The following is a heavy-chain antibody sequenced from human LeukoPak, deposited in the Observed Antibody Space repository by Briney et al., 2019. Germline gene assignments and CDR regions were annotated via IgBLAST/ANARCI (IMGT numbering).Heavy chain of an antibody. V-gene: IGHV3-74*01. Sequence: GGSLRLSCAASGFTFSSYWMHWVRQAPGQGLVWVSRINSDGSSTSYADSVKGRFAISRDNAKNTLYLQMNSLRAEDTAVYYCAREEDYGSGSFPFDYWGQGTLVTVSS. CDR1: GFTFSSYW. D-gene: IGHD3-10*01. CDR3: AREEDYGSGSFPFDY. CDR2: INSDGSST. J-gene: IGHJ4*02.